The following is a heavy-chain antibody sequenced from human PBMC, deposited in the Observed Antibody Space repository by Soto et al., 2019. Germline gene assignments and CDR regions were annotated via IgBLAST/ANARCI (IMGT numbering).Heavy chain of an antibody. Sequence: SETLSLTCTVSGGSISSYYWSWIRQPPGKGLEWIGYIYYSGSTNYNPSLKSRVTISVDTSKNQFSLKLSSVTAADTAVYYCARHEYSGYFDYWGQGTLVTVSS. D-gene: IGHD5-12*01. J-gene: IGHJ4*02. CDR1: GGSISSYY. CDR2: IYYSGST. CDR3: ARHEYSGYFDY. V-gene: IGHV4-59*08.